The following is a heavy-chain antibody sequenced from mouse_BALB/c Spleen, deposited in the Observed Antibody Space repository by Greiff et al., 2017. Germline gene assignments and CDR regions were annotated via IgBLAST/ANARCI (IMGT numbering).Heavy chain of an antibody. CDR3: AREYYGSSYEAMDY. Sequence: DVHLVESGGGLVQPGGSLKLSCAASGFTFSSYTMSWVRQTPEKRLEWVAYISNGGGSTYYPDTVKGRFTISRDNAKNTLYLQMSSLKSEDTAMYYCAREYYGSSYEAMDYWGQGTSVTVSS. CDR1: GFTFSSYT. CDR2: ISNGGGST. V-gene: IGHV5-12-2*01. J-gene: IGHJ4*01. D-gene: IGHD1-1*01.